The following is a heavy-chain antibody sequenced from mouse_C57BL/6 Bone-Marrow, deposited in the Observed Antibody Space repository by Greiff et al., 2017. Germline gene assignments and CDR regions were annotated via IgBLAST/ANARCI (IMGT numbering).Heavy chain of an antibody. V-gene: IGHV3-6*01. CDR1: GYSITSGYY. J-gene: IGHJ3*01. CDR3: ARGGYDVGVAY. D-gene: IGHD2-2*01. Sequence: ESGPGLVKPSQSLSLTCSVTGYSITSGYYWNWIRQFPGNKLQWMGYIYYDGSNNYNPSLKNRISITRDTSKNQFFLKLNSLTTEDTATYYCARGGYDVGVAYWCQGTRVTVSA. CDR2: IYYDGSN.